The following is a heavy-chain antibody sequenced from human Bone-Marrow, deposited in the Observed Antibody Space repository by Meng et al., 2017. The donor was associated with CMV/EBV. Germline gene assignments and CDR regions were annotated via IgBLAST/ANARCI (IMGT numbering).Heavy chain of an antibody. V-gene: IGHV3-49*04. CDR1: GFTFGDYG. CDR2: IRKKAHGGTT. D-gene: IGHD5-12*01. Sequence: GGSLRLSCTASGFTFGDYGISWVRQVPGKGLEWVSFIRKKAHGGTTQYAASVQGRFTISREDFKSSAYLQMMSLKTEDTGVYYCTREKGGYEYSRYYYGMDVWGQGTAVTVSS. CDR3: TREKGGYEYSRYYYGMDV. J-gene: IGHJ6*02.